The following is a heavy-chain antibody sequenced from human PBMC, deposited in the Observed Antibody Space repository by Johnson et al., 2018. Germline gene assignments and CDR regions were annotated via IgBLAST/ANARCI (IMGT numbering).Heavy chain of an antibody. J-gene: IGHJ1*01. CDR3: ASGGYSDPEKFHH. CDR1: GFSVSSNY. CDR2: INSGGIT. V-gene: IGHV3-53*01. D-gene: IGHD3-22*01. Sequence: VQLVESGGGLIQPGGSLRLSCAVSGFSVSSNYINWARQAPVKGLEWVSVINSGGITYYADSVKGRFTISRDNSKNTVFLQMNSLRAEDTAVYYCASGGYSDPEKFHHWGQGTLVTVSS.